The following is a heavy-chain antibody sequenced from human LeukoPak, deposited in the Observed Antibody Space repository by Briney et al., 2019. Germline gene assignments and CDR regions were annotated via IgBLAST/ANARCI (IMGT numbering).Heavy chain of an antibody. CDR1: GYSISSGYY. D-gene: IGHD6-13*01. Sequence: PSETLSLTCTVSGYSISSGYYWGWIRQPPGKGLEWIGSIYHSGSTYYNPSLKSRVTMSVDTSKNQFSLRLTSMTAADTAVYFCARGVRAAAGGYYFDRWGQRTLVAVSS. V-gene: IGHV4-38-2*02. J-gene: IGHJ4*02. CDR3: ARGVRAAAGGYYFDR. CDR2: IYHSGST.